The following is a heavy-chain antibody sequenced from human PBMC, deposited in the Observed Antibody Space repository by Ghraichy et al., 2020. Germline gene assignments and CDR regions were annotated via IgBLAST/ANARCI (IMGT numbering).Heavy chain of an antibody. J-gene: IGHJ6*03. Sequence: SETLSLTCTVSADSVSSGSYYWSWIRQPPGKGLEWIGYIYYSGSTNYNPSLKSRVTISIDTSKNQYSLKVSSVTAADTAVYYCARLGAQAVIRTTSYYSMDVWGKGTTVTVSS. CDR1: ADSVSSGSYY. CDR2: IYYSGST. V-gene: IGHV4-61*01. CDR3: ARLGAQAVIRTTSYYSMDV. D-gene: IGHD2/OR15-2a*01.